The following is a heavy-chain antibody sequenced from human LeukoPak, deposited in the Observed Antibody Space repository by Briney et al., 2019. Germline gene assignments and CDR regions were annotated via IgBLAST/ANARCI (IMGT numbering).Heavy chain of an antibody. CDR2: INPNSGGT. CDR3: ARGDPTYYYDSSSYEQPSGPNH. CDR1: GYTFTGYY. Sequence: ASVKVSCKASGYTFTGYYMHWVRQAPGQGLEWMGWINPNSGGTNYAQKFQGRVTMTRDTSISTAYMELSRLRSDDTAVYYCARGDPTYYYDSSSYEQPSGPNHWGQGTLVTVSS. D-gene: IGHD3-22*01. V-gene: IGHV1-2*02. J-gene: IGHJ5*02.